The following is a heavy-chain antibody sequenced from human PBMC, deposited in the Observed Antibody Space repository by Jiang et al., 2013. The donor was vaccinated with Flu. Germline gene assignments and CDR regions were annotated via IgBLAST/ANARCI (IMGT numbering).Heavy chain of an antibody. CDR2: IYHTGST. V-gene: IGHV4-4*02. D-gene: IGHD3-22*01. J-gene: IGHJ2*01. CDR3: ARKLIVVVITHTHWYFDL. Sequence: GSGLVKPSGTLSLTCGVSGDSISTSNWWSWVRQPPGKGLEWIGEIYHTGSTNYNPSLKSRVTISVDKSKNQFSLKLSSVTAADTAVYYCARKLIVVVITHTHWYFDLWGRGTRGHCLL. CDR1: GDSISTSNW.